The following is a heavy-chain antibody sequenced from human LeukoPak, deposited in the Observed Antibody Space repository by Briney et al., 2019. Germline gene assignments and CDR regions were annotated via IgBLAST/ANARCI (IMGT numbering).Heavy chain of an antibody. J-gene: IGHJ4*02. D-gene: IGHD6-19*01. CDR3: ARVGRSGWTVDY. CDR2: ISSSSSNI. V-gene: IGHV3-48*04. Sequence: PGGSLRLSCAASGFYFSTYSIDWVRQAPGKGLEWVSYISSSSSNIYHADSVKGRFTISRDNAKNSLHLQMNSLRAEDTAVCYCARVGRSGWTVDYWGQGTLVTVSS. CDR1: GFYFSTYS.